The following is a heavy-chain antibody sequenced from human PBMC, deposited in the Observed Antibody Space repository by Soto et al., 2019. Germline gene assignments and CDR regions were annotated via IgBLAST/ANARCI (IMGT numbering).Heavy chain of an antibody. J-gene: IGHJ6*02. Sequence: QVKLVQSGAEVKKPGASVKVSCKASGYPFTTYGISWVRQAPGQGLEWMGWLSTYKGNRNYGQKFQGRVTMTTDTTTSTAVMELRRLRYDDTAVYYCASGQIVTGMDVWGQGTTVTVSS. CDR2: LSTYKGNR. CDR3: ASGQIVTGMDV. V-gene: IGHV1-18*04. D-gene: IGHD1-26*01. CDR1: GYPFTTYG.